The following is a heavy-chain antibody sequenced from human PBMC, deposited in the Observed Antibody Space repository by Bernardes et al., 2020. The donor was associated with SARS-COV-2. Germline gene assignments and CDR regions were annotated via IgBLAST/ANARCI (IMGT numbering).Heavy chain of an antibody. D-gene: IGHD2-15*01. V-gene: IGHV5-51*01. Sequence: GESVKSSGKGSGYSFTSYWIGWVRQMPGKGLEWMGIIYPGDSDTRYSPSFQGQVTISADKSISTAYLQWSSLKASDTAMYYCARGLLDYYYYMDVWGKGTTVTVSS. CDR2: IYPGDSDT. CDR3: ARGLLDYYYYMDV. CDR1: GYSFTSYW. J-gene: IGHJ6*03.